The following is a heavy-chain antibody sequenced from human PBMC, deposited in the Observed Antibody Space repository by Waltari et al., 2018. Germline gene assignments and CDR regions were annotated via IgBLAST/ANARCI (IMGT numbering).Heavy chain of an antibody. CDR2: ISYDGSNK. CDR3: ARAPIAVASEFDY. D-gene: IGHD6-19*01. CDR1: GFTFSSYA. J-gene: IGHJ4*02. Sequence: QVQLVESGGGVVQPGRSLRLSCAASGFTFSSYAMPWVRKAPGKGLEWVAVISYDGSNKDYADSVKGRFTISRDNSKNTLYLQMNSLRAEDTAVYYCARAPIAVASEFDYWGQGTLVTVSS. V-gene: IGHV3-30*01.